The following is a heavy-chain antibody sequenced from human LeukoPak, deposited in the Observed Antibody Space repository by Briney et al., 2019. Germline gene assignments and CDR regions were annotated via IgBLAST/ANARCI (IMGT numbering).Heavy chain of an antibody. CDR3: ATGKRSNDAFDI. Sequence: ASVKASCKVSGYTLTELSMHWVRQAPGKGLEWMGNFDPGDAETIYAQKFQGRLTMTEDRSTDTAYMELSSLRSEDTAVYYCATGKRSNDAFDIWGQGPLVTVSS. J-gene: IGHJ3*02. CDR2: FDPGDAET. CDR1: GYTLTELS. D-gene: IGHD1-1*01. V-gene: IGHV1-24*01.